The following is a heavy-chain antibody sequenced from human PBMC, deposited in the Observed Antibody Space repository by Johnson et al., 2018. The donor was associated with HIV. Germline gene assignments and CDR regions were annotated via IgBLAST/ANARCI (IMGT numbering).Heavy chain of an antibody. J-gene: IGHJ3*02. V-gene: IGHV3-30*18. CDR1: GFTFSSYG. CDR3: AKDSGVATLVTGAFDI. Sequence: QVQLVESGGGVVQPGRSLRLSCAASGFTFSSYGMHWVRQAPGKGLEWVAVISYDGSNKYYADSVKGRFTISRDNSKNTLYLQMNSLRAEDTAVYYCAKDSGVATLVTGAFDICGQGTMVTVSS. D-gene: IGHD4-23*01. CDR2: ISYDGSNK.